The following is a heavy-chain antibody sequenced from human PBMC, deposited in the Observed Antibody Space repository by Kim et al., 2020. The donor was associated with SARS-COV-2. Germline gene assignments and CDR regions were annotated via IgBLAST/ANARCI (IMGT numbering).Heavy chain of an antibody. D-gene: IGHD4-17*01. CDR3: ARAHGGYGDYEGAFDY. J-gene: IGHJ4*02. Sequence: DHVTGRFTISRDNAKNSLYLQMNSLRAEDTAVYYCARAHGGYGDYEGAFDYWGQGTLVTVSS. V-gene: IGHV3-11*01.